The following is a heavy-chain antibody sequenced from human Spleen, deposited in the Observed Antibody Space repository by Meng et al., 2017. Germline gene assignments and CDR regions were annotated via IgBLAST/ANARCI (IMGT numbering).Heavy chain of an antibody. V-gene: IGHV3-7*01. CDR2: IKQDGSEK. Sequence: GESLKISCAASGFTFSSYAMSWVRQAPGKGLEWVANIKQDGSEKYYVDSVKGRFTISRDNAKNSLYLQMNSLRAEDTAVYYCARLSSSWYRGVENFYYWGQGTLVTVSS. CDR3: ARLSSSWYRGVENFYY. J-gene: IGHJ4*02. CDR1: GFTFSSYA. D-gene: IGHD6-13*01.